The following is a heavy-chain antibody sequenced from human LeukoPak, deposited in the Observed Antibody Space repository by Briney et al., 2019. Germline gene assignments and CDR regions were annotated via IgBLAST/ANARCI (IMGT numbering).Heavy chain of an antibody. CDR2: ISYTGTYI. CDR3: VRDRGTYRPIDY. J-gene: IGHJ4*02. D-gene: IGHD1-26*01. Sequence: PGGSLRLSCAASAFSLNAYNMNWVRQAPGKGLEWVSSISYTGTYIYYADSVKGRFTISRDNAQNSLYLQMNSLRAEDTAIYYCVRDRGTYRPIDYWGQGTLVTVSS. V-gene: IGHV3-21*04. CDR1: AFSLNAYN.